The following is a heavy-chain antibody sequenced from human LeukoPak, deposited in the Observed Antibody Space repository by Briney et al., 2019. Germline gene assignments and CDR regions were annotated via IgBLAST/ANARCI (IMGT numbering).Heavy chain of an antibody. V-gene: IGHV4-34*01. J-gene: IGHJ6*03. Sequence: PSETLSLTCGVYGGPFSGYYWSWIRQPPEKGLEWIGEINHSGSTNYNPSLESRVTISVDTSKNQFSLRLKYVTAADTAVYYCARDVPRGTGYMDVWGKGTTVTVSS. D-gene: IGHD3-10*01. CDR3: ARDVPRGTGYMDV. CDR1: GGPFSGYY. CDR2: INHSGST.